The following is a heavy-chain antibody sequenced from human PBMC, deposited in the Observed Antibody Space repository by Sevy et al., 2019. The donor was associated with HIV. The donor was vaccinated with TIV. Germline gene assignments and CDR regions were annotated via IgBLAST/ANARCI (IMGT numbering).Heavy chain of an antibody. CDR2: IYHSGST. J-gene: IGHJ5*02. CDR3: ARGSSSWYYGWFDP. D-gene: IGHD6-13*01. CDR1: GYSISSGYY. Sequence: SETLSLTCAVSGYSISSGYYWGWIRQPPGKGLEWIGSIYHSGSTYYNPSLKNRVTISVDTSKNQFSLKLSSVTAADTAVYYCARGSSSWYYGWFDPWGQGTLVTVSS. V-gene: IGHV4-38-2*01.